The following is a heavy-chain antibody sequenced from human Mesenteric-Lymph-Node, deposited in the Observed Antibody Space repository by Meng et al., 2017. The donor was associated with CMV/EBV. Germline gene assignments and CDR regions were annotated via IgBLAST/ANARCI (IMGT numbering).Heavy chain of an antibody. D-gene: IGHD6-13*01. J-gene: IGHJ4*02. CDR1: GGSFSGYY. CDR3: ARKEQQLVHYFDY. CDR2: INHSGST. V-gene: IGHV4-34*01. Sequence: QGQLQQLGAGLLKPSETLSLSCAVYGGSFSGYYWSSIRQPAGKGLKWIGEINHSGSTNYNPSLKSRVTISVDTSKNQFSLKLSSVTAADTAVYYCARKEQQLVHYFDYWGQGTLVTVSS.